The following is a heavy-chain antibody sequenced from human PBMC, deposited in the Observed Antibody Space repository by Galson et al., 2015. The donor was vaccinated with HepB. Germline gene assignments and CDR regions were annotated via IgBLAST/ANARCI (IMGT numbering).Heavy chain of an antibody. V-gene: IGHV2-5*01. CDR1: GFSLSTSGVG. J-gene: IGHJ6*03. CDR2: IYWNDDK. D-gene: IGHD2-2*01. Sequence: PALVKPTQTLTLTCTFSGFSLSTSGVGVGWIRQPPGKALEWLALIYWNDDKRYSPSLKSRLTITKDTSKNQVVLTMTNMDPVDTATYYCAHHQYCSSTSCYLHYYYYMDVWGKGTTVTVSS. CDR3: AHHQYCSSTSCYLHYYYYMDV.